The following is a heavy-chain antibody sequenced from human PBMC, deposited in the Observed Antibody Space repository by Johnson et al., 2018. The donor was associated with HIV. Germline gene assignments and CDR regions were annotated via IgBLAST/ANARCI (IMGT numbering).Heavy chain of an antibody. D-gene: IGHD3-10*01. V-gene: IGHV3-66*01. Sequence: VQLVESGGGLVQPGGSLRLSCAASGFTVSNNYMSWVRQAPGKGLEWVSVIYSGGSTYYADSVKGRFTISRENAKNSLYLQMNSLRAGDTAVYYCARSLLWFGESNAFDIWGQGTMVTVSS. J-gene: IGHJ3*02. CDR1: GFTVSNNY. CDR3: ARSLLWFGESNAFDI. CDR2: IYSGGST.